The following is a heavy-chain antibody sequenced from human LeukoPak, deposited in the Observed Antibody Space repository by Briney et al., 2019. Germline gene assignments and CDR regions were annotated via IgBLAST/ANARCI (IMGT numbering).Heavy chain of an antibody. CDR2: ISGGGGST. CDR3: XXXPXLSAXTKQLDX. D-gene: IGHD1/OR15-1a*01. V-gene: IGHV3-23*01. CDR1: GFPFSTYA. J-gene: IGHJ4*02. Sequence: GESLKISCAASGFPFSTYAMSWVRQAPGKGLEWVSAISGGGGSTYYADSVKGRFTIPRQDSKNTLYLQIDSLSAEDTTVYYXXXXPXLSAXTKQLDXWGQGTLVTVSS.